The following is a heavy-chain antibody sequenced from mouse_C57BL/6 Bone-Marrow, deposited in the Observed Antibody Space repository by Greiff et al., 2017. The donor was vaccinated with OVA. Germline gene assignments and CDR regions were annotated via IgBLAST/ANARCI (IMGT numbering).Heavy chain of an antibody. CDR1: GFSLSTSGMG. CDR2: IYWDDNK. Sequence: QVTLQESGPGILQSSQTLSLTCSFSGFSLSTSGMGVGWLRQPSGKGLVWLAHIYWDDNKRYNPSLKSRLIISKDTSSNQVFLKITSVDTADTATYYCARVYGNSFAYWGQGTLVTVAA. J-gene: IGHJ3*01. CDR3: ARVYGNSFAY. D-gene: IGHD2-1*01. V-gene: IGHV8-12*01.